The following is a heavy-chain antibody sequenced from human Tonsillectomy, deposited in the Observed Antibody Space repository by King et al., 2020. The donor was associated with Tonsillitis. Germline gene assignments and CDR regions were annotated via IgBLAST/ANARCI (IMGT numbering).Heavy chain of an antibody. CDR2: IHHGGST. Sequence: VQLQESGPGLLKPSETLSLTCAVSGYSISSGYYWGWIRQPPVKGLEWIGSIHHGGSTYYNPSLNSRVTISVDTSKNQFSLKLSPVTAEDTAVYYCARDSPYYYDSSGYFVAEYFQHWGQGTLVTVSS. D-gene: IGHD3-22*01. V-gene: IGHV4-38-2*02. J-gene: IGHJ1*01. CDR3: ARDSPYYYDSSGYFVAEYFQH. CDR1: GYSISSGYY.